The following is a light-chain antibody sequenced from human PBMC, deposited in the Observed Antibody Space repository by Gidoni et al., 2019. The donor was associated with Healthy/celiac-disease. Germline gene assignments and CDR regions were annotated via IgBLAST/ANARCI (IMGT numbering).Light chain of an antibody. J-gene: IGKJ3*01. CDR2: DAS. V-gene: IGKV1-33*01. CDR3: QQYDHPPRFT. CDR1: QDISNY. Sequence: MTQSPSSLSASVGDRVTITCQASQDISNYLNWYQQKPGKAPTLLIYDASNLETGVPSRFSGSVSGTDFTFTISSLQHEVIAPYYCQQYDHPPRFTFGQGTKVEIK.